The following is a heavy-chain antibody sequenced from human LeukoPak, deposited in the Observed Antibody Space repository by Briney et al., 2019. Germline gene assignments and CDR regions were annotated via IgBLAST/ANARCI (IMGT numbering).Heavy chain of an antibody. D-gene: IGHD3-10*01. CDR2: IHSDGTDI. J-gene: IGHJ6*02. V-gene: IGHV3-74*01. CDR3: ASLLTPYHGSGGGGMDV. CDR1: GFTFSRHW. Sequence: GGSLRLSCAASGFTFSRHWMHWVRRAPGKGLEWVSRIHSDGTDINYADSVRGRFTISRDNAKETLYLQMTSLRVEDTAVYSCASLLTPYHGSGGGGMDVWGQGTTVTVSS.